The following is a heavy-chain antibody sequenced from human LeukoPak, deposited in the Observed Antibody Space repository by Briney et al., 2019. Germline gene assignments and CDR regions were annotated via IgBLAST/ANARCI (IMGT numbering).Heavy chain of an antibody. V-gene: IGHV4-39*01. D-gene: IGHD3-3*01. CDR1: GGSISSSSYY. CDR3: ARLPHYDFWSGSLNWFDP. J-gene: IGHJ5*02. CDR2: IYYSGST. Sequence: SETLSLTCTVSGGSISSSSYYWGWIRQPPGKGLEWIGSIYYSGSTYYNPSLKSRVTISVDTSKNQFSLKLSSVTAADTAVYYCARLPHYDFWSGSLNWFDPWGQGTLVTVSS.